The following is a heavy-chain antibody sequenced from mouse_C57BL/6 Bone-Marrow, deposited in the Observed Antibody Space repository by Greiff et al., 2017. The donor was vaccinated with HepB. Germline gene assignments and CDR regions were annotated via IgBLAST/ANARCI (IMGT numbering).Heavy chain of an antibody. V-gene: IGHV1-64*01. CDR2: IHPNSGST. CDR1: GHTFTSYW. D-gene: IGHD2-4*01. CDR3: TRRGIYDYALYY. Sequence: QVQLQQPGAELVKPGASVKLSCKASGHTFTSYWMHWVKQRPGQGLEWIGMIHPNSGSTNYNEKFKSKATLTVDKSSSTAYMQLSSLTSEDSAVYYCTRRGIYDYALYYWGQGTTLTVSS. J-gene: IGHJ2*01.